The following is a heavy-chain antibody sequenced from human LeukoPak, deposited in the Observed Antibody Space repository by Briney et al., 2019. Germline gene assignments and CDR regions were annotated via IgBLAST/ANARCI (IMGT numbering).Heavy chain of an antibody. CDR2: IYYSGST. Sequence: SETLSLTCTVSGGSTSSYYWSWIRQPPGKGLEWIGYIYYSGSTNYNPSLKSRVTISVDTSRNQFSLKLSSVTAADTAVYYCARVNTMVRGVIITLNWFDPWGQGTLVTVSS. CDR3: ARVNTMVRGVIITLNWFDP. J-gene: IGHJ5*02. V-gene: IGHV4-59*01. CDR1: GGSTSSYY. D-gene: IGHD3-10*01.